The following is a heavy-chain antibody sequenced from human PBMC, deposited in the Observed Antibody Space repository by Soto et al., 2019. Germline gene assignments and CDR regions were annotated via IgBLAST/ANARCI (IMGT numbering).Heavy chain of an antibody. Sequence: TSETLSLTCTVSGDSISGFYWSWIRQPPGKGLEWIGCISYSGSTNYNPSLKSRVTISVDTSKNQFSLKLSSVTAADTALYYCARQIAAAGTFDYWGQGALVTVSS. D-gene: IGHD6-13*01. J-gene: IGHJ4*02. V-gene: IGHV4-59*08. CDR2: ISYSGST. CDR1: GDSISGFY. CDR3: ARQIAAAGTFDY.